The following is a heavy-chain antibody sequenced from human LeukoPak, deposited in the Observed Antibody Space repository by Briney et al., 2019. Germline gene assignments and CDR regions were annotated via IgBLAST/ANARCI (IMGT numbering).Heavy chain of an antibody. J-gene: IGHJ4*02. V-gene: IGHV4-59*01. CDR3: ARGPPAAGTYFDY. D-gene: IGHD6-13*01. CDR1: GGSISSYS. CDR2: IYYTGST. Sequence: SGPTLVNPSETLSLTCTVSGGSISSYSWTWIRQPPGKGLEWIGEIYYTGSTDYNPSLKSRVTISLDTSKNQFSLKLNSVTAADTAVYYCARGPPAAGTYFDYWGQGTLVPVSS.